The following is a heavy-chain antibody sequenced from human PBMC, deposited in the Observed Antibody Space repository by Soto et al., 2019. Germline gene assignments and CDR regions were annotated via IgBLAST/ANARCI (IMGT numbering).Heavy chain of an antibody. D-gene: IGHD4-17*01. Sequence: ESGGGVVQPGRSLRLSCAASGFTFSSYGMHWVRQAPGKGLEWVAVISYDGNNKYYADSVKGRFTISRDNFKNTLYLQMDSLRAEDTAMYYCAKDHLETTVTTPSYWGHGTLVTVSS. CDR3: AKDHLETTVTTPSY. CDR1: GFTFSSYG. J-gene: IGHJ4*01. V-gene: IGHV3-30*18. CDR2: ISYDGNNK.